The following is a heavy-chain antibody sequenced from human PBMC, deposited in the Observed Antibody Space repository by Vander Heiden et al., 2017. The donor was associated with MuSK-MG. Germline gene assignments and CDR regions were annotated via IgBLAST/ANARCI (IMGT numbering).Heavy chain of an antibody. Sequence: EVQLVESGGDLVEPGVSLRLACAPSGFTFRPSWMPCLRQAPGEGLVWVSRINTDGSYTSYADSVKSRLTISRDNAKNTLYLQMNSLRTEDTAVYYCARVGSAPPFNWGQGTLVTVSS. CDR3: ARVGSAPPFN. D-gene: IGHD6-6*01. CDR2: INTDGSYT. CDR1: GFTFRPSW. V-gene: IGHV3-74*01. J-gene: IGHJ4*02.